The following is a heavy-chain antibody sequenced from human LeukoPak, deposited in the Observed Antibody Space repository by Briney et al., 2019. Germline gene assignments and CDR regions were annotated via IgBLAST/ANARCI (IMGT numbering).Heavy chain of an antibody. V-gene: IGHV3-7*01. J-gene: IGHJ3*02. CDR3: SRHLGYCSSTSCYTYAFDI. CDR1: GFTFSSYW. CDR2: IKQDGREK. Sequence: AESLRLSCAASGFTFSSYWMSWVRQAPGKGLEWVANIKQDGREKYYVDSVKGRFTISRDNAKNSLYLQMNSLRAEDTAVYYCSRHLGYCSSTSCYTYAFDIWGQGTMVSVSS. D-gene: IGHD2-2*02.